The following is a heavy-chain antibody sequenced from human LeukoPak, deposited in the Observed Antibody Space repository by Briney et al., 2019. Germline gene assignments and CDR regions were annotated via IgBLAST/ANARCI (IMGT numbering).Heavy chain of an antibody. D-gene: IGHD3-10*01. J-gene: IGHJ5*02. Sequence: GGSLRLSCAASGFTFSSYAMRWVRQAPGKGLEWVSAISGSGGSTYYADSVKGRFTISRDNSKNTLYLQMNSLRAEDTAVYYCAKSMVRGVNVAWFDPWGQGTLVTVSS. CDR1: GFTFSSYA. CDR3: AKSMVRGVNVAWFDP. CDR2: ISGSGGST. V-gene: IGHV3-23*01.